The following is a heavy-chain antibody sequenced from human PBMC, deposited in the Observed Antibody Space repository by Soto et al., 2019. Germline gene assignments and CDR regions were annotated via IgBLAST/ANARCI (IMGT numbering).Heavy chain of an antibody. V-gene: IGHV4-30-4*01. J-gene: IGHJ5*02. D-gene: IGHD2-15*01. CDR3: ARDGGGYCSGGSCYSPWFDP. CDR1: GGSISSGDYY. CDR2: IYYSGST. Sequence: PSETLSLTCTVSGGSISSGDYYWSWIRQPPGKGLKWIGYIYYSGSTYYNPSLKSRVTISVDTSKNQFSLKLSSVAAADTAVYYCARDGGGYCSGGSCYSPWFDPWGQGTLVTVSS.